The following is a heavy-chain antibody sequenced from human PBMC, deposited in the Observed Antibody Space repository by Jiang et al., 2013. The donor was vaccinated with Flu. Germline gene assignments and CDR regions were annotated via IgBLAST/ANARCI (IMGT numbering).Heavy chain of an antibody. CDR1: GFTFSSYW. CDR3: ARGGSVTLMSPDYYDYGLDV. J-gene: IGHJ6*02. D-gene: IGHD3-22*01. Sequence: VQLLESGGGFVQPGGSLRLSCAASGFTFSSYWMYWVRQAPGKGLVWVSRISHDGNDTNHADSVKGRFTTSRDNAKNTLYLQVNSLRAEDTAMYFCARGGSVTLMSPDYYDYGLDVWGQGTTVTVSS. CDR2: ISHDGNDT. V-gene: IGHV3-74*01.